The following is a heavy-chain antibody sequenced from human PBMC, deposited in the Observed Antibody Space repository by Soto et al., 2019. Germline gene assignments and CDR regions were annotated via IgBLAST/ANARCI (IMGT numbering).Heavy chain of an antibody. CDR1: GYTFTSYY. CDR2: INPSGGST. Sequence: ASVKVSCKASGYTFTSYYMHWVRQAPGQGLEGMGIINPSGGSTSYAQKFQCRVTMTRETSTSAVYMERSSLRSENTAVYYCSRVRRSSGYDYGYWGQGTPVTVSS. D-gene: IGHD3-22*01. CDR3: SRVRRSSGYDYGY. V-gene: IGHV1-46*01. J-gene: IGHJ4*02.